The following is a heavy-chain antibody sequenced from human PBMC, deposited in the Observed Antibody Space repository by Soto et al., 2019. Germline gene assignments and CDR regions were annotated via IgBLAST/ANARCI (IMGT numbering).Heavy chain of an antibody. Sequence: GGSLRLSCAASGFTFSDHQMNWVRQAPGRGLEWVSVIYSSGTTYYGDSVKGRFTISRDNSKNTLYLKMNSLRTEDTALYYCVRAGSPFLSDSTVYWGFDYWGQGTLVTVSS. J-gene: IGHJ4*02. CDR1: GFTFSDHQ. V-gene: IGHV3-66*01. CDR2: IYSSGTT. CDR3: VRAGSPFLSDSTVYWGFDY. D-gene: IGHD3-16*01.